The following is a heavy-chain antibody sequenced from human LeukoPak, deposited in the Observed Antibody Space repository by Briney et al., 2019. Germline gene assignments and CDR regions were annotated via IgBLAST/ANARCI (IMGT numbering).Heavy chain of an antibody. CDR1: GFTFSSYS. J-gene: IGHJ4*02. CDR3: ARAPLSGNSYSGSYHPDY. CDR2: ISSSSTYI. V-gene: IGHV3-21*01. D-gene: IGHD1-26*01. Sequence: GGSLRLSCAASGFTFSSYSMDWVRQAPGKGLEWVSSISSSSTYIYYADSVKGRFTISRDNAKNSLYLQMHSLRAEDTAVYYCARAPLSGNSYSGSYHPDYWGQGTLVTVSS.